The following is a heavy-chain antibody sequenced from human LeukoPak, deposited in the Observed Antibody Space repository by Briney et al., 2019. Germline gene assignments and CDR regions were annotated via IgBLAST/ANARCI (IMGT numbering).Heavy chain of an antibody. D-gene: IGHD3-10*01. V-gene: IGHV4-39*01. CDR2: IHYSGST. J-gene: IGHJ6*02. CDR3: ARTSHSGYMVRGVLYYGMDV. Sequence: SETLSLTCSVSGGSISGDGYHWGWIRRPPGKGLEWIGSIHYSGSTCYKTSLKSRVTIDVDTSKNQFSLKLSSVTAADTAVYYCARTSHSGYMVRGVLYYGMDVRGQGTTVTVSS. CDR1: GGSISGDGYH.